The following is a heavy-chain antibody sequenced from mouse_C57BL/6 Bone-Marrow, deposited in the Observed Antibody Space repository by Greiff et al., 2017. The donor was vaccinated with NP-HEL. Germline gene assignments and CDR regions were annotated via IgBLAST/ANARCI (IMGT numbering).Heavy chain of an antibody. CDR3: TTLYGSSLRFDY. D-gene: IGHD1-1*01. CDR2: IDPEDGDT. V-gene: IGHV14-1*01. J-gene: IGHJ2*01. CDR1: GFNIKDYY. Sequence: EVQLVESGAELVRPGASVKLSCTASGFNIKDYYMHWVKQRPEQGLEWIGRIDPEDGDTEYAPKFQGKATKTADTSSNTAYLQLSSLTSEDTAVYYCTTLYGSSLRFDYWGQGTTLTVSS.